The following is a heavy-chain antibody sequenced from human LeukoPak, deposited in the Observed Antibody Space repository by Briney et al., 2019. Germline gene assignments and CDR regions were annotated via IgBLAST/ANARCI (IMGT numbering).Heavy chain of an antibody. D-gene: IGHD2/OR15-2a*01. CDR1: GGSISSHY. CDR2: IYYSGST. Sequence: SEPLSLTCTVSGGSISSHYLSWIRQPPGKGLEWIGYIYYSGSTNYNPSLKSRVTISVDTSKNQSSLKLSSVTAAETAVYYCARGREYSLGPWFDPWGQGTLVTVS. CDR3: ARGREYSLGPWFDP. J-gene: IGHJ5*02. V-gene: IGHV4-59*11.